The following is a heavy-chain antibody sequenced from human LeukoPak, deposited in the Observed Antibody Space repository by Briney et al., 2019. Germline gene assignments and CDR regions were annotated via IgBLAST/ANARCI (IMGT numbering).Heavy chain of an antibody. CDR3: ARTRVGYYDSSGYYPFDY. CDR1: GGSISSYY. CDR2: IYYSGST. Sequence: PETLSLTCTVSGGSISSYYWSWIRQPPGKGLEWIGYIYYSGSTNYNPSLKSRVTISVDTSKNQFSLKLSSVTAADTAVYYCARTRVGYYDSSGYYPFDYWGQGTLVTVSS. V-gene: IGHV4-59*01. J-gene: IGHJ4*02. D-gene: IGHD3-22*01.